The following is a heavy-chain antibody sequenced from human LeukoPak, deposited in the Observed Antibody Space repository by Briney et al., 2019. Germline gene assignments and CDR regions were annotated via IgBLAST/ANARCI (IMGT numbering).Heavy chain of an antibody. D-gene: IGHD3-22*01. CDR3: ARYYYDSSGRLDY. J-gene: IGHJ4*02. V-gene: IGHV4-38-2*01. CDR2: IYHSGST. CDR1: GYSISSGYY. Sequence: SETLSLTCAVSGYSISSGYYWGWIRQPPGKGLEWIGSIYHSGSTYYNPSLKSQVTISVDTSKNQFSLKLSSVTAADTAVYYCARYYYDSSGRLDYWGQGTLVTVSS.